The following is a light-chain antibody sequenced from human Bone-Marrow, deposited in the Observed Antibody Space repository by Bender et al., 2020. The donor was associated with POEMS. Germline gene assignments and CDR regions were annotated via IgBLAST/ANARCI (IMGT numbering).Light chain of an antibody. CDR1: SSDVGAYNY. J-gene: IGLJ2*01. V-gene: IGLV2-14*03. CDR2: DVT. Sequence: QSALTQPASVSGSPGQSITISCTGTSSDVGAYNYVSWYQQHPGKAPRLMIYDVTNRPSGVSNRFSGSKSGNTASLTISGLQAEDEADYYCCSYAGDKTFVFGGGTKLTV. CDR3: CSYAGDKTFV.